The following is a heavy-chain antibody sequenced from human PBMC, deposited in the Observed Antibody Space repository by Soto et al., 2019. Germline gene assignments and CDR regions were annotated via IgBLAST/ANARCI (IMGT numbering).Heavy chain of an antibody. CDR1: GFTFSSYG. CDR2: ISYDGSNK. V-gene: IGHV3-30*18. CDR3: AKDPMGYSSGWPDY. Sequence: SLRLSCAASGFTFSSYGMHWVRQAPGKGLEWVAVISYDGSNKYYADSVKGRFTISRDNSKNTLYLQMNSLRAEDTAVYYCAKDPMGYSSGWPDYWGQGTLVTVSS. J-gene: IGHJ4*02. D-gene: IGHD6-19*01.